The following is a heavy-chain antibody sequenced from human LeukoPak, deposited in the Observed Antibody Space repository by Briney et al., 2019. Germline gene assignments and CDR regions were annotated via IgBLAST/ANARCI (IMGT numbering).Heavy chain of an antibody. D-gene: IGHD3-22*01. CDR1: GGSISSYY. J-gene: IGHJ5*02. CDR2: IYYSGST. V-gene: IGHV4-59*01. Sequence: SETLSLTCTVSGGSISSYYWSWIRQPPGKGLEWIGYIYYSGSTNYNPSLKSRVTISVDTSKNQFSLKLSSVTAADTAVYYCARGPYYYDSSGYHYGGFDPWGQGTLVTVSS. CDR3: ARGPYYYDSSGYHYGGFDP.